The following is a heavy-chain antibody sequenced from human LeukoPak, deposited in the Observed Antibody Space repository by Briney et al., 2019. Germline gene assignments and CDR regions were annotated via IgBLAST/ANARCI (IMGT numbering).Heavy chain of an antibody. CDR2: IYYSGST. D-gene: IGHD3-10*01. Sequence: SETLSLTCTVSGGSISSSYYYWGWIRQPPGKGLEWIGSIYYSGSTYYNPSLKSRLTIFVDTSENQFSLRLSSVTAEDTAVYYCARNIPYYGSGSHFDYWGQGTLVTVSS. CDR1: GGSISSSYYY. CDR3: ARNIPYYGSGSHFDY. J-gene: IGHJ4*02. V-gene: IGHV4-39*01.